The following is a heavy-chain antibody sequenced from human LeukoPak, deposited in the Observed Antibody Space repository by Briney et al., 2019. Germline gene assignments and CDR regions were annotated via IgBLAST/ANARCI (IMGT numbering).Heavy chain of an antibody. D-gene: IGHD4-23*01. Sequence: SDTLSLTCTVSGDSNSNCYYWGRIRQPPGKGLEWIGSIYHTGSTYYNPSLKTRVIISVDTSKNQFSLKLSSVTAADTAVYYCARGRSGYGGNSGIASCDYWGQGTLVTVSP. J-gene: IGHJ4*02. CDR1: GDSNSNCYY. V-gene: IGHV4-38-2*02. CDR2: IYHTGST. CDR3: ARGRSGYGGNSGIASCDY.